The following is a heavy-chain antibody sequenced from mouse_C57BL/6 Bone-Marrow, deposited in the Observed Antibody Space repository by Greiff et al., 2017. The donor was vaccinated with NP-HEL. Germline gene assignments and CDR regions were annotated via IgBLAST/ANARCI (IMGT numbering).Heavy chain of an antibody. CDR1: GYTFTSYW. CDR2: IHPNSGST. CDR3: ARGYYGSSYECAYYAMDY. J-gene: IGHJ4*01. V-gene: IGHV1-64*01. D-gene: IGHD1-1*01. Sequence: QVQLQQPGAELVKPGASVKLSCKASGYTFTSYWMHWVKQRPGQGLEWIGMIHPNSGSTNYNEKFKSKATLTVDKSSSTAYMQLSSLTSEYSAVYYCARGYYGSSYECAYYAMDYWGQGTSVTVSS.